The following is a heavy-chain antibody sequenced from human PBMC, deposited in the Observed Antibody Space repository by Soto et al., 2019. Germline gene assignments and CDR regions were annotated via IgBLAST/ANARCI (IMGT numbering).Heavy chain of an antibody. Sequence: VGSLRLSCAASGFTFSNYDMHWVRQATGKGLEWVSAIRTAGDTYYTGSVKGRFTISRENADTSLYLQLNSLRAEETAVYYCARPSPLTRNFDSWGQGTLVTVS. V-gene: IGHV3-13*01. CDR1: GFTFSNYD. J-gene: IGHJ4*02. CDR3: ARPSPLTRNFDS. CDR2: IRTAGDT. D-gene: IGHD3-9*01.